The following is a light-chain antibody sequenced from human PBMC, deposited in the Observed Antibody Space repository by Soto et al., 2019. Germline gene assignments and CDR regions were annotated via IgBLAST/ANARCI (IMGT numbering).Light chain of an antibody. CDR1: QGISNY. Sequence: DLQMTRSPSSLSASAGDRVTIACRASQGISNYLAWYLQKPGKVPKLLIYAASSLQSGVPSRFSGSGSGTDFTLTISSLQPEDVATYYCQQYNSAPSTFGQGTKVDIK. V-gene: IGKV1-27*01. CDR2: AAS. J-gene: IGKJ1*01. CDR3: QQYNSAPST.